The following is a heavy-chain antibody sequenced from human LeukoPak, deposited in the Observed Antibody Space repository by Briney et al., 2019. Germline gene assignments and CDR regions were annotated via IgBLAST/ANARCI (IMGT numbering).Heavy chain of an antibody. CDR1: GGSISSTTYY. D-gene: IGHD2-21*01. Sequence: PSETLSLTCSVSGGSISSTTYYWGWIRQPPGKGLEWIGSISYSGSTYYNPSLKSRVTISVDTSKNQFSLKLSSVTAADTAVYYCARQPYCYYFDYWGQGTLVTVSS. J-gene: IGHJ4*02. CDR2: ISYSGST. CDR3: ARQPYCYYFDY. V-gene: IGHV4-39*01.